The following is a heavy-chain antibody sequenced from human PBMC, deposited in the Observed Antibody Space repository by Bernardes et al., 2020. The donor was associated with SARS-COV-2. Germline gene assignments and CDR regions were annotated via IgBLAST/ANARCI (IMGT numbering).Heavy chain of an antibody. CDR2: LYGVGTT. V-gene: IGHV3-53*01. CDR1: GFTFTTYG. J-gene: IGHJ4*02. D-gene: IGHD4-17*01. Sequence: GSLRLSCAASGFTFTTYGMNWVRQVPGKGLECVSVLYGVGTTYYADSVKGRFTISRDISKNTVYLQMDGLRVEDTAMYYCAAYGGYSYWGQGTLVTVSS. CDR3: AAYGGYSY.